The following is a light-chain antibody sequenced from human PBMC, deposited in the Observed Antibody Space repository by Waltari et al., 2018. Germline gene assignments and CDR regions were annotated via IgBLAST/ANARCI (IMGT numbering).Light chain of an antibody. CDR1: TGAVTSSHY. Sequence: QAVVTQEPSLTVSPGGTVTLTCGSSTGAVTSSHYPYWFQQKPGQVPRTLIYDTSHKPPCTPARFSGSLLVVKAALTLSGEQPDDEGYYDCLLWYGGGGWVFGWGSKLSVL. J-gene: IGLJ3*02. V-gene: IGLV7-46*01. CDR3: LLWYGGGGWV. CDR2: DTS.